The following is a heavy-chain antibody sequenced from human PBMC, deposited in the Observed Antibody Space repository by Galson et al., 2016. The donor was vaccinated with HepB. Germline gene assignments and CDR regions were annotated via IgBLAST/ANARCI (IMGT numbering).Heavy chain of an antibody. V-gene: IGHV6-1*01. CDR2: TYYRSKRFN. CDR3: AREADMGRESTTYDVFDI. Sequence: CAISGDSVSNNSAAWNWIRQSPSRGLEWLGRTYYRSKRFNDYAVSVMGRITINPDTSKNQVSLQLNSVTPEDTAMYFCAREADMGRESTTYDVFDIWGRGTMVTVSS. J-gene: IGHJ3*02. D-gene: IGHD3-10*01. CDR1: GDSVSNNSAA.